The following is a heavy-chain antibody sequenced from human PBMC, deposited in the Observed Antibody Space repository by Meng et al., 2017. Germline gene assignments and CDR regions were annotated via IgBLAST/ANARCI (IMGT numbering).Heavy chain of an antibody. CDR3: ARDFDY. V-gene: IGHV3-30*16. Sequence: VQVVECGGDVVPPGRSLTLSFAASGFIFSNYEMHWVRQAPGKGLEWVACITKDGSRKYYLGSVRGRFTISRDNSKNTLYLEMNSLRSEDMALYYCARDFDYWGQGTLVTVSS. J-gene: IGHJ4*02. CDR2: ITKDGSRK. CDR1: GFIFSNYE.